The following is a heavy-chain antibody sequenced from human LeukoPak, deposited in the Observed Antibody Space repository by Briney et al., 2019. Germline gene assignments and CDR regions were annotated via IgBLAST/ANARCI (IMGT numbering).Heavy chain of an antibody. CDR3: ARRVSWGFDY. V-gene: IGHV4-39*01. Sequence: SATLSLTCTVSGGSISSSSYYWGWIRQPPGKGLEWIGTIYYSGSTYYNPSLKSRVTISVDTSKNQFSLKLSSVTAADTSVYYCARRVSWGFDYWGQGTLVTVSS. J-gene: IGHJ4*02. CDR1: GGSISSSSYY. D-gene: IGHD2-15*01. CDR2: IYYSGST.